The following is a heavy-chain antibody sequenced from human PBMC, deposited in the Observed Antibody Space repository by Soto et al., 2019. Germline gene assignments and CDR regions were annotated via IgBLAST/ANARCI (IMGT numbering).Heavy chain of an antibody. CDR3: ARPWARGVILPFDY. D-gene: IGHD3-16*01. Sequence: QVQLQQWGAGLLKPSETLSLTCAVYGGSFSGYYWSWIRQPPGKGLEWIGEINHSGSTNYNPSLKSRVTISVDTSKNQFSLKLSSATAADTAVYYCARPWARGVILPFDYWGQGTLVTVSS. CDR1: GGSFSGYY. CDR2: INHSGST. V-gene: IGHV4-34*01. J-gene: IGHJ4*02.